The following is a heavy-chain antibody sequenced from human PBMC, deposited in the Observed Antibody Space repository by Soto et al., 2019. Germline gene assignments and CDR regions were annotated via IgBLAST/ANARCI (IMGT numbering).Heavy chain of an antibody. Sequence: GASVKVSCKSSGYTFTSYGISWVRQAPGQGLEWMGWISAYNGNTNYAQKLQGRVTMTTDTSTSTAYMELRSLRSDDTAVYYCARVVTILGVVPHPNRFDPWGQGTLVTVSS. CDR3: ARVVTILGVVPHPNRFDP. D-gene: IGHD3-3*01. J-gene: IGHJ5*02. CDR2: ISAYNGNT. CDR1: GYTFTSYG. V-gene: IGHV1-18*01.